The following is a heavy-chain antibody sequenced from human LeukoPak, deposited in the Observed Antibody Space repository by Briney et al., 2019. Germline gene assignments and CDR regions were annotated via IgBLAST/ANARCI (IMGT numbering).Heavy chain of an antibody. Sequence: GASVRVSCKASGATISNYAISWVRQAPGQRLEWMGGIVPIFGTTDYAQKFQGRVTITADESTGTVYMEMSGLNSEDTAIYYCARPSGPVGGRQEYHYALDVWGQGTTVIVS. D-gene: IGHD3-16*01. V-gene: IGHV1-69*13. CDR2: IVPIFGTT. CDR3: ARPSGPVGGRQEYHYALDV. CDR1: GATISNYA. J-gene: IGHJ6*02.